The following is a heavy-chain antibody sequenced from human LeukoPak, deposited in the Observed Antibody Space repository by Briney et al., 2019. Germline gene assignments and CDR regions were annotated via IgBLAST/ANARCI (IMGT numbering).Heavy chain of an antibody. CDR3: ARDARWGPSRDY. V-gene: IGHV3-48*02. J-gene: IGHJ4*02. D-gene: IGHD2-21*02. CDR2: ISSSSSTI. CDR1: GFTFSSYS. Sequence: GFLRLSCAASGFTFSSYSMNWVRQAPGEGLGWVSYISSSSSTIYYADSVEGRFTISRDNAKNSLYLQMISLRDEDTAVYYCARDARWGPSRDYWGQGTLVTVSS.